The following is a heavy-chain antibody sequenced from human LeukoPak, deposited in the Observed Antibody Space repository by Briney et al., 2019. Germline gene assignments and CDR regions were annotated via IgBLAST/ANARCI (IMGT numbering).Heavy chain of an antibody. D-gene: IGHD1-26*01. CDR2: IYPSDSDT. CDR3: ARPLQGIVGATGFDY. Sequence: PGASLKISCQGSDYIFATYWIAWLRQLPGKGLEWMGIIYPSDSDTRYSPSFQGQVTISADKSTKTAYLQWSSLKASDTAMYYCARPLQGIVGATGFDYWGQGTLVTVSS. CDR1: DYIFATYW. V-gene: IGHV5-51*01. J-gene: IGHJ4*02.